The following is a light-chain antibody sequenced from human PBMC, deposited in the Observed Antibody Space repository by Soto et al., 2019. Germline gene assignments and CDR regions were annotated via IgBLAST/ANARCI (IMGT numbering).Light chain of an antibody. Sequence: QSALTQPPSASGSPGQSVTISCTGTRSDIGGYNYVSWYQHQPGKAPKLIIYEVNRRPEGAPYRFSGSKSGNTASLTVSGLQAEDEGDYYCFSYADTNNFVFGSGTKLTVL. CDR1: RSDIGGYNY. J-gene: IGLJ1*01. V-gene: IGLV2-8*01. CDR3: FSYADTNNFV. CDR2: EVN.